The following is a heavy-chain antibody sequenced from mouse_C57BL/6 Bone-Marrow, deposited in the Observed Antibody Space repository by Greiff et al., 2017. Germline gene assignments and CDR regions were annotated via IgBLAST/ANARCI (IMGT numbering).Heavy chain of an antibody. Sequence: VQLQQSGPELVKPGASVKISCKASGYAFSSSWMNWVKQRPGKGLEWIGRIYPGDGDTNYNGKFKGKATLTADKSSSTAYMQLSSLTSEDSAVYFCARSETSQATFLVDYWGQGTTLTVSS. V-gene: IGHV1-82*01. CDR3: ARSETSQATFLVDY. CDR2: IYPGDGDT. D-gene: IGHD3-2*02. CDR1: GYAFSSSW. J-gene: IGHJ2*01.